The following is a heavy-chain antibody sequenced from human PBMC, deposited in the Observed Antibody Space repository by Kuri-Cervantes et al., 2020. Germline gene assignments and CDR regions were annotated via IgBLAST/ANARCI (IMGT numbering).Heavy chain of an antibody. CDR2: IYYTGST. D-gene: IGHD3-10*01. CDR3: ARGMVLLWFGELTGNWFDP. J-gene: IGHJ5*02. CDR1: GGSISTYY. V-gene: IGHV4-59*12. Sequence: ESLKISCTVSGGSISTYYWTWIRQPPGQGLEWIGYIYYTGSTTYNPSLKSRVTISVDTSNNQFSLKLSSVTAADTAVYYCARGMVLLWFGELTGNWFDPWGQGTLVTVSS.